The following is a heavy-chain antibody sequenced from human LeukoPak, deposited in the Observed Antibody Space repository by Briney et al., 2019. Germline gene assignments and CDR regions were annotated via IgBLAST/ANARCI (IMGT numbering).Heavy chain of an antibody. CDR1: GGTFSSYA. V-gene: IGHV1-8*03. Sequence: ASVKVSCKASGGTFSSYAISWVRQAPGQGLEWMGWMNPNSGNTGYAQKFQGRVTITRNTSISTAYMELSRLRSDDTAVYYCARDFIAAAGSIWGQGTLVTVSS. D-gene: IGHD6-13*01. J-gene: IGHJ4*02. CDR3: ARDFIAAAGSI. CDR2: MNPNSGNT.